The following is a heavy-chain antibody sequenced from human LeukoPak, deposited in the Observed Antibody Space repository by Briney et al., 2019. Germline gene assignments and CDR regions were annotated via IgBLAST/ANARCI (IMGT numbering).Heavy chain of an antibody. CDR2: IYPGDSDT. D-gene: IGHD3-22*01. J-gene: IGHJ4*02. CDR3: ARRPSYYYDGEGFDY. CDR1: GYSFTSYW. Sequence: GESLQISCKGSGYSFTSYWIGWVRQMPGKGLEWMGIIYPGDSDTRYSPSFQGQVTISADKSISTAYLQWSSLKASDTAMYYCARRPSYYYDGEGFDYWGQGTLVTVSS. V-gene: IGHV5-51*01.